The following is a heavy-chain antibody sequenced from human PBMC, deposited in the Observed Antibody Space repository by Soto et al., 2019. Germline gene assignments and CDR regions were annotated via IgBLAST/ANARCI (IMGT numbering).Heavy chain of an antibody. CDR2: IYYSGST. Sequence: SETLSLTCTVSGGSISSYYWSWIRQPPGKGLEWIGYIYYSGSTNYNPSLKSRVTISVDTSKNQFSLKLSSVTAADTAVYYCAMTYYDFWSGFPGYFDYWGQGTLVTVSS. J-gene: IGHJ4*02. CDR1: GGSISSYY. D-gene: IGHD3-3*01. V-gene: IGHV4-59*08. CDR3: AMTYYDFWSGFPGYFDY.